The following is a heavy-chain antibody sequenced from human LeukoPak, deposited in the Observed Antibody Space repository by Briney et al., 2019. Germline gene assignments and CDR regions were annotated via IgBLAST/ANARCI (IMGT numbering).Heavy chain of an antibody. CDR2: IYYSGST. CDR3: VRVGGGSYDFDY. V-gene: IGHV4-59*01. Sequence: KPSETLSLTCTVSGASISSYYWSWIRQPPGKGLEWIGYIYYSGSTNYNPSLKSRVTISVDTSQNQFSLKLSSVTAADTAVCYCVRVGGGSYDFDYWGQGTLVTVSS. D-gene: IGHD1-26*01. J-gene: IGHJ4*02. CDR1: GASISSYY.